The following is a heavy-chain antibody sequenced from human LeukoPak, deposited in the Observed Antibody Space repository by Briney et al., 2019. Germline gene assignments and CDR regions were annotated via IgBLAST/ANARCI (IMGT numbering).Heavy chain of an antibody. CDR1: GYTFTSYD. J-gene: IGHJ4*02. D-gene: IGHD3-22*01. V-gene: IGHV1-8*01. Sequence: ASVKVSCKASGYTFTSYDINWVRQATGQGLEWMGWMNPNSGNTGYAQKFQGRVTMTRNTSISAAYMELSSLRSEDTAVYYCAARYYYDSSGHYYFDYWGQGTLVTVSS. CDR3: AARYYYDSSGHYYFDY. CDR2: MNPNSGNT.